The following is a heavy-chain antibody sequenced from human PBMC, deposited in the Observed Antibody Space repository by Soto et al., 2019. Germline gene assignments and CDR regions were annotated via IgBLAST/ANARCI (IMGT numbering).Heavy chain of an antibody. CDR2: INPAGTTT. J-gene: IGHJ4*02. Sequence: GGSLRLSCEASGFTFKNYWMHWVRQVPGKGLVWVSRINPAGTTTNYADSVKGRFTMSRDSAKSTVSLQMDSLRTEDTALYYCAKDPTRHNWNDAYFDFWGQGTLVTVSS. V-gene: IGHV3-74*01. D-gene: IGHD1-1*01. CDR1: GFTFKNYW. CDR3: AKDPTRHNWNDAYFDF.